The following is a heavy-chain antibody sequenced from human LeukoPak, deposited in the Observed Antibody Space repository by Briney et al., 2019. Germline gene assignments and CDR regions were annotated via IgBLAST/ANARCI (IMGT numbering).Heavy chain of an antibody. CDR3: ARDSPDPTTVVTSPPFDY. CDR2: IWYDGSNK. D-gene: IGHD4-23*01. J-gene: IGHJ4*02. V-gene: IGHV3-33*08. CDR1: GFTFSSYG. Sequence: QPGGSLRLSCAASGFTFSSYGMHWVRQAPGKGLEWVAVIWYDGSNKYYADSVKGRFTISRDNSKNTLYLQMNSLRAEDTAVYYCARDSPDPTTVVTSPPFDYWGQGTLVTVSS.